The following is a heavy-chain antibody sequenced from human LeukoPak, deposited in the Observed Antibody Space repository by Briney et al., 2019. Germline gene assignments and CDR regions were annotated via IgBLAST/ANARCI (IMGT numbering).Heavy chain of an antibody. J-gene: IGHJ4*02. CDR3: ARGGGNILFDY. CDR1: GFTFSSYS. D-gene: IGHD4-23*01. V-gene: IGHV3-21*01. CDR2: ISSSSSYI. Sequence: GGSLRLSCAASGFTFSSYSKNWVRQAPGKGLEWVSSISSSSSYIYYADSVRGRFTISRDNAKNSLYLQMNSLRAEDTAVYYCARGGGNILFDYWGQGTLVTVSS.